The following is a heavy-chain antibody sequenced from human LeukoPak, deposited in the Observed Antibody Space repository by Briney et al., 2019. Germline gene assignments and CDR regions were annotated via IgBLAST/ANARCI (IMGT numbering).Heavy chain of an antibody. CDR1: GGSFSGYY. V-gene: IGHV4-34*01. CDR3: ARKPSTVTVFFFGYYFDY. D-gene: IGHD4-17*01. CDR2: INHSGST. Sequence: PSETLSLTCAVYGGSFSGYYWSWIRQPPGKGLEWIGEINHSGSTNYNPSLKSRVTISVDTSKNQFSLKLSSVTAADTAVYYCARKPSTVTVFFFGYYFDYWGQGTLVTVSS. J-gene: IGHJ4*02.